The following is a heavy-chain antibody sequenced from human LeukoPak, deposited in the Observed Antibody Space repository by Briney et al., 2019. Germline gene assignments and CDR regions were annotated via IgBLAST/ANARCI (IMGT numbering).Heavy chain of an antibody. Sequence: PGGSLRLSCAASGFTFSSYAMTWVRQAPGKGLEWVSTISASGSSTYYADSVKGRFTISRDNSKNTLSLQMNSLRAEDTAVYYCAKLRRSGTYDAFDIWGQGTMVTVSS. CDR3: AKLRRSGTYDAFDI. D-gene: IGHD3-10*01. CDR2: ISASGSST. J-gene: IGHJ3*02. V-gene: IGHV3-23*01. CDR1: GFTFSSYA.